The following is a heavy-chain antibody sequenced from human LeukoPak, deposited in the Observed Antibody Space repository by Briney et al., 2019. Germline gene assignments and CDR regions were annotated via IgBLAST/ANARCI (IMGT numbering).Heavy chain of an antibody. CDR3: AKADGSSGYGHFDY. D-gene: IGHD3-22*01. Sequence: PGGSLRLSCAASGFTFSSYAMSWVRQAPGKGLEWVSAISGSGGSTYYADSVKGRFTISRDNSKNTLYLQMNSPRAEDTAVYYCAKADGSSGYGHFDYWGQGTLVTVSS. V-gene: IGHV3-23*01. CDR2: ISGSGGST. J-gene: IGHJ4*02. CDR1: GFTFSSYA.